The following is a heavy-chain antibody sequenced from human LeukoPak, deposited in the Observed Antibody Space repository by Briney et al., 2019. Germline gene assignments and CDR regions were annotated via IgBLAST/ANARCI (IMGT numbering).Heavy chain of an antibody. J-gene: IGHJ4*02. CDR2: INPNSGGT. CDR1: GYTFTGYY. D-gene: IGHD3-3*01. CDR3: ARIFAKSGFYYYDY. Sequence: ASVKVSCKAPGYTFTGYYIHWVRQAPGQGLEWMGRINPNSGGTNYAQRFQGRVTMTRDTSIGTAYMELSSLTSDDTAVFYCARIFAKSGFYYYDYWGPGTLVIVSS. V-gene: IGHV1-2*06.